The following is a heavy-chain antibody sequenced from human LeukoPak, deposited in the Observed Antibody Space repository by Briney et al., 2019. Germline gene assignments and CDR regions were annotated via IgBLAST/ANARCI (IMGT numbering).Heavy chain of an antibody. CDR1: GFTFTNDF. V-gene: IGHV3-7*01. J-gene: IGHJ3*02. CDR2: MKVDGSDI. D-gene: IGHD1-1*01. Sequence: GGSLRLSCAASGFTFTNDFMTWVRQAPGKGLEWVANMKVDGSDIHYVDSVKGRFTISSDNTRNSLYLQINSLRAEDTAVYYCAKDHEGGHDWNHGAFDIWGQGTMVSVSS. CDR3: AKDHEGGHDWNHGAFDI.